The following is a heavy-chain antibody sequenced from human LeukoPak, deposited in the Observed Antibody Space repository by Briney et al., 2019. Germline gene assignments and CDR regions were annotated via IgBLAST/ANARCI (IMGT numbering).Heavy chain of an antibody. V-gene: IGHV3-23*01. CDR3: GKEEFGELVIGY. CDR2: ISDSGSKT. Sequence: GASLRLSCAASGFTFSDYAMTWVRQAPGKGLEWVSGISDSGSKTYYADSVQGRFTISRDNSKNSLFLQMNSLRAEDTAVYYCGKEEFGELVIGYWGQGILVTATS. CDR1: GFTFSDYA. J-gene: IGHJ4*02. D-gene: IGHD3-10*01.